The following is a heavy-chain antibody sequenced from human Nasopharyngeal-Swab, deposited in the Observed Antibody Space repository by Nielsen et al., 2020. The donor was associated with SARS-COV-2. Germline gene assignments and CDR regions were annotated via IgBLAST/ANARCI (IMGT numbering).Heavy chain of an antibody. CDR3: ARGQAYYYGSGSRYYYYYYMDV. Sequence: WIRQPPGKGLEWIGEINHSGSTNYNSSLKSRVTISVDTSKNQFSLKLSSVTAADTAVYYCARGQAYYYGSGSRYYYYYYMDVWGKGTTVTVSS. CDR2: INHSGST. V-gene: IGHV4-34*01. D-gene: IGHD3-10*01. J-gene: IGHJ6*03.